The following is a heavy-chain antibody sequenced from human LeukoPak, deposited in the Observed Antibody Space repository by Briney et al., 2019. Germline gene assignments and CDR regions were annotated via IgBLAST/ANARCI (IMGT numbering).Heavy chain of an antibody. Sequence: PGGSLRLSCAASGVIISSYAMSWVRQAPGKGLEWVSAINGRGDNTYYADFVKGRFTISRDNSKSTVYLQMNSLRAEDTAVYYCAKDSAPLPAASAQFDYWGQGTLVTVSS. CDR3: AKDSAPLPAASAQFDY. CDR2: INGRGDNT. J-gene: IGHJ4*02. V-gene: IGHV3-23*01. CDR1: GVIISSYA. D-gene: IGHD2-2*01.